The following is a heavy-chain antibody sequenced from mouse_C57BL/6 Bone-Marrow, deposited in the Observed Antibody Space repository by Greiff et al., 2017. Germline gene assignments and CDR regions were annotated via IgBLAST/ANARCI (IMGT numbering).Heavy chain of an antibody. CDR2: ISYDGSN. D-gene: IGHD2-2*01. V-gene: IGHV3-6*01. J-gene: IGHJ2*01. CDR1: GYSITSGYY. Sequence: EVQLQQSGPGLVKPSQSLSLTCSVTGYSITSGYYWNWIRQFPGNKLEWMGYISYDGSNNYNPSLKNRISITRDPSKNQFFLKLNSVTTEDTATYYCARGYGYVLFDYWGQGTTLTVSS. CDR3: ARGYGYVLFDY.